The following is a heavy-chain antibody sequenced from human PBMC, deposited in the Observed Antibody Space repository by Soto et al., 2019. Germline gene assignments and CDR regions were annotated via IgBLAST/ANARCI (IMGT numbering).Heavy chain of an antibody. V-gene: IGHV3-64D*06. Sequence: GGSLRLSCSASGFTFSECSMHWVRQAPGKGLQYVSTISSDGDITYYADSVKGRLTISRDNSKNTLYLQMNSLRPEDTAVYYCVKVSTFYDILTGYYSTNFFDPWGQGTLVTVSS. CDR1: GFTFSECS. CDR3: VKVSTFYDILTGYYSTNFFDP. D-gene: IGHD3-9*01. CDR2: ISSDGDIT. J-gene: IGHJ5*02.